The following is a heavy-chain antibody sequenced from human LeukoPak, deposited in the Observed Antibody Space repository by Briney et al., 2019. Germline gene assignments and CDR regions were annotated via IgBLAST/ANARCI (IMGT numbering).Heavy chain of an antibody. CDR2: IYYSGST. Sequence: SQTLSLTCTVSGGSISSGGYYWSWIRQHPGKGLEWIGYIYYSGSTNYNPSLKTRVTISVDTSKNQFTLKLSSVTAADTAVYYCARARGYSRNWSDPWGQGTLVTVSS. CDR3: ARARGYSRNWSDP. J-gene: IGHJ5*02. CDR1: GGSISSGGYY. D-gene: IGHD5-18*01. V-gene: IGHV4-61*08.